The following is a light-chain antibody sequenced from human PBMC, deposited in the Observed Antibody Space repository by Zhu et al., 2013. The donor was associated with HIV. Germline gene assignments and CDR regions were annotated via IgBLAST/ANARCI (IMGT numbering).Light chain of an antibody. J-gene: IGKJ1*01. V-gene: IGKV1-5*03. CDR1: QSISTW. CDR2: KVS. CDR3: QQYISPSVT. Sequence: DIQMTQSPSTLSASIGERVTITCRASQSISTWLAWYQQKPGQAPRLLIYKVSALDTGVPSRFSGSGSGTDFTLTIDSLQPDDSATYYCQQYISPSVTFGQGTKVEIK.